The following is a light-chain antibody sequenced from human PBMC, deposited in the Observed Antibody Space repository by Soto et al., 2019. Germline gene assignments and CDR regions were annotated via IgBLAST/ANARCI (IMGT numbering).Light chain of an antibody. CDR2: EVS. CDR1: SSDIGGYNY. Sequence: QSALTQPASVSGSPGQSITISCTGTSSDIGGYNYVSWYQQHPGKAPKVMIYEVSHRPSGVSDRFYGSKSGNTASLTISGLQAEDEADYYGSSYTSSATLDVVFGGGTQLTVL. V-gene: IGLV2-14*01. CDR3: SSYTSSATLDVV. J-gene: IGLJ2*01.